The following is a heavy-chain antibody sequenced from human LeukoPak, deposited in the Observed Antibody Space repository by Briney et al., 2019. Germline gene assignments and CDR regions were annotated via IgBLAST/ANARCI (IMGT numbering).Heavy chain of an antibody. V-gene: IGHV1-2*04. CDR2: INPNSGGT. D-gene: IGHD3-16*01. Sequence: ASVKVSCKASGYTFTGYYMHWVRQAPGQGPEWMGWINPNSGGTNYAQKFQGWVIMTRDTSISTAYMELSRLRSDDTAVYYCAVGDQLYFDYWGQGTLVTVSS. CDR1: GYTFTGYY. J-gene: IGHJ4*02. CDR3: AVGDQLYFDY.